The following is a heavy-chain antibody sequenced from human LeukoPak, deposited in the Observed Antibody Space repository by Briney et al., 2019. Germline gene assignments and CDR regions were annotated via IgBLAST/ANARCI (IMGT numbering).Heavy chain of an antibody. Sequence: SVKVSCKASGGTFSSYAISWVRQAPGQGLEWMGGIIPIFGTANYAQKFQGRVTITADESTSTAYMELSSLRSEDTAVYYCARDKDLWFGELSSFDPWGQGTLVTVSS. CDR1: GGTFSSYA. J-gene: IGHJ5*02. D-gene: IGHD3-10*01. CDR2: IIPIFGTA. CDR3: ARDKDLWFGELSSFDP. V-gene: IGHV1-69*01.